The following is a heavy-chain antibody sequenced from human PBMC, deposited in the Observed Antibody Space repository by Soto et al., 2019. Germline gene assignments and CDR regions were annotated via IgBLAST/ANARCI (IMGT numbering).Heavy chain of an antibody. J-gene: IGHJ6*02. Sequence: GGSLRLSCAPSGFTFSTYWMSWVRQAPGKGLEWVASIKQDGSEKYYLDSVKGRFTISRDNAKNSLYLQMNSLRAEDTAVYYCANLAGQLVAPSAHGFRYYYYCMDVWCQGTTVTVSS. CDR3: ANLAGQLVAPSAHGFRYYYYCMDV. V-gene: IGHV3-7*03. CDR1: GFTFSTYW. D-gene: IGHD6-6*01. CDR2: IKQDGSEK.